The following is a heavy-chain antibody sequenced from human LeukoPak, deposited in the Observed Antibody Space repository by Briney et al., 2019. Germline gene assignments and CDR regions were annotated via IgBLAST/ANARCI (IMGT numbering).Heavy chain of an antibody. CDR1: GFTFSTYW. V-gene: IGHV3-74*01. CDR3: AKRGVVIRVILVGFHKEAYYFDS. Sequence: GGSLRLSCAASGFTFSTYWMHWVRQAPGKGLVWVSRINSDGSNTNYADSVKGRFTISRDNAKNTLYLQMNSLRAEDTAVYFCAKRGVVIRVILVGFHKEAYYFDSWGQGALVTVSS. J-gene: IGHJ4*02. CDR2: INSDGSNT. D-gene: IGHD3-22*01.